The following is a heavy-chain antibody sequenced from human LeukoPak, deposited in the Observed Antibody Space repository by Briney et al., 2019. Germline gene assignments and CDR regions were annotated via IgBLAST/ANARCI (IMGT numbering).Heavy chain of an antibody. J-gene: IGHJ6*02. CDR1: GYTFTSYD. CDR2: MNPNSGNT. CDR3: AGTTYYDILTGGLGMDV. V-gene: IGHV1-8*01. D-gene: IGHD3-9*01. Sequence: GASVKVSCKASGYTFTSYDINWVRQATGQGLEWMGWMNPNSGNTGYAQKFQGRVTMTTNTSISTAYMELSSLRSEDTAVYYCAGTTYYDILTGGLGMDVWGQGTTVTVSS.